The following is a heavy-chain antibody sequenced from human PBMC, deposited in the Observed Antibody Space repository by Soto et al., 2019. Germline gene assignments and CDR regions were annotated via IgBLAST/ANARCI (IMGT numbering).Heavy chain of an antibody. V-gene: IGHV4-39*01. CDR1: GGSISSSSYY. J-gene: IGHJ4*02. CDR2: IYYSGST. D-gene: IGHD5-12*01. Sequence: SETLSLTCTVSGGSISSSSYYWGWIRQPPGKGLEWIGSIYYSGSTYYNPSLKSRVTISVDTSKNQFSLKLSSVTAADTAVYYCARPLHIDGYPAYFDYWGQGTLVTVS. CDR3: ARPLHIDGYPAYFDY.